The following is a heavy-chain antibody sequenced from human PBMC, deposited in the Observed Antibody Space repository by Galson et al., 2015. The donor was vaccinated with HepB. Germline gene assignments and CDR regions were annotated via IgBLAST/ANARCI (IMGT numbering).Heavy chain of an antibody. CDR2: ISSDSRYI. J-gene: IGHJ3*02. D-gene: IGHD3-10*01. Sequence: SLRLSCAASGFSFSSYNMNWIRQAPGEGLEWVSSISSDSRYIHYADSVKGRFTISRDNAKNSLYLQMNSLRAEDTAVYYCARDEALVRGIGDAFDIWGQGTMVTVSP. V-gene: IGHV3-21*01. CDR1: GFSFSSYN. CDR3: ARDEALVRGIGDAFDI.